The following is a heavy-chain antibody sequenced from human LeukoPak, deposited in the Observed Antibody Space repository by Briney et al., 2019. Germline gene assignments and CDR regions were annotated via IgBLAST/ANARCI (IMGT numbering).Heavy chain of an antibody. J-gene: IGHJ6*03. CDR1: GGSFSGYY. CDR3: ARRVGRWFGERAYYYNYMDV. CDR2: INHSRST. V-gene: IGHV4-34*01. D-gene: IGHD3-10*01. Sequence: SETLSLTCAVYGGSFSGYYWTWIRQPPGKGLEWIGEINHSRSTKYSPSLKSRVTISVDTSKNQFSLKLSSVTAADTAVYYCARRVGRWFGERAYYYNYMDVWDKGTPVTISS.